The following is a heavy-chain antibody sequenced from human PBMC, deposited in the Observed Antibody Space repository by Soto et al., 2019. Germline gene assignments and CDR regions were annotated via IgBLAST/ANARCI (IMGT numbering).Heavy chain of an antibody. V-gene: IGHV4-31*03. D-gene: IGHD3-22*01. CDR1: GDSISRIDYY. CDR2: IYFRGNT. J-gene: IGHJ3*02. CDR3: AREGGSYDSVGYLIRGAFDI. Sequence: QVQLQESGPGLVKPSQTLSLTCSVSGDSISRIDYYWTWIRQHPEKGLEWIGNIYFRGNTYYSPSLESRLTISVDTSTNQFSLKLTSVTAADTAVYYCAREGGSYDSVGYLIRGAFDIWGQGTMVTVSS.